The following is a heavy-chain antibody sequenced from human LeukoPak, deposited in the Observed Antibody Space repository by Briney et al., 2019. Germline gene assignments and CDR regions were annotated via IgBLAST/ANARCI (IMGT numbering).Heavy chain of an antibody. CDR2: IWYDGSNK. Sequence: PGGSLRLSCAASGFTFSSYGMHWVRQAPGKGLEWVAVIWYDGSNKYYADSVKGRFTISRDNSKNTLYLQMNSLRAEDTAVYYCARDLTNIYGMDVWGQGTTVTVSS. V-gene: IGHV3-33*01. D-gene: IGHD1-1*01. CDR3: ARDLTNIYGMDV. J-gene: IGHJ6*02. CDR1: GFTFSSYG.